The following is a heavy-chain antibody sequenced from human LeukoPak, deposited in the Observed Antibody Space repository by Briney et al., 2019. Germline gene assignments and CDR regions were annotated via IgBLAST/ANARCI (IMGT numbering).Heavy chain of an antibody. D-gene: IGHD3-22*01. V-gene: IGHV1-2*02. J-gene: IGHJ3*02. CDR3: ARDVNHYYDSSGYPDSFDI. CDR1: GYTFTGYY. CDR2: INPNSGGT. Sequence: GASVKVSCKASGYTFTGYYMHWVRQAPGQGLEWMGWINPNSGGTNYAQKFQGRVTMTRDTSISTAYMELSRLRSDDTAVYYCARDVNHYYDSSGYPDSFDIWGQGTMVTVSS.